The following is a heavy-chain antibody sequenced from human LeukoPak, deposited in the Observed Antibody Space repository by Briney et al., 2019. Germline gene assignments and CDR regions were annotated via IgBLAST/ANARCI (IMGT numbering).Heavy chain of an antibody. V-gene: IGHV1-18*01. Sequence: ASVKVSCRASGYTFPNYGFSWVRQAPGRGLEWMGWISAFNGNRNYAQKFQGRVTLTTDTSTSAAYMELRSLRSDDTAVYYCVRDGFCSSASCYDKGGFDFWGQGTLVTVSS. CDR3: VRDGFCSSASCYDKGGFDF. D-gene: IGHD2-2*01. CDR1: GYTFPNYG. J-gene: IGHJ4*02. CDR2: ISAFNGNR.